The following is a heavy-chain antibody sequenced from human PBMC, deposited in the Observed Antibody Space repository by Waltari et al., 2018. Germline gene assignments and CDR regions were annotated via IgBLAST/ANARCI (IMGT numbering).Heavy chain of an antibody. D-gene: IGHD3-3*01. J-gene: IGHJ3*02. CDR3: ARANLFRSRGLTFDI. CDR2: INTVKGNR. CDR1: GYTFSDYA. V-gene: IGHV1-3*03. Sequence: QVQLVQSGAEVKKPGASVKVSCKASGYTFSDYAIHWVRQAPGQRPEWMGWINTVKGNREYSQEFQGRVTISRDTSARTVYMELSSLRSEDMAVYYCARANLFRSRGLTFDIWGQGTMVTVSS.